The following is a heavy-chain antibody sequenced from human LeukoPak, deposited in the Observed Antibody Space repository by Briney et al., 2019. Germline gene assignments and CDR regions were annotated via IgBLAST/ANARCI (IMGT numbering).Heavy chain of an antibody. CDR3: ARDHNFYSTVRVPMDV. J-gene: IGHJ6*03. CDR2: IYSGGST. D-gene: IGHD4-11*01. CDR1: GGSTFRKYD. V-gene: IGHV3-53*01. Sequence: GGSLRLSCAASGGSTFRKYDLNWVRQAPGKGLEWVSVIYSGGSTYYADSVKGRFTISRDNSKNTLYLQMNSLRAEDTAVYYCARDHNFYSTVRVPMDVWGKGTTVTVSS.